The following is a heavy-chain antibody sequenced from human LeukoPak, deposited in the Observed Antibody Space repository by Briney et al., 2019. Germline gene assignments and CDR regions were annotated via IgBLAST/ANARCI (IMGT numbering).Heavy chain of an antibody. CDR3: ARSYPGLYYYGMDV. D-gene: IGHD2-2*02. Sequence: SQTLSLTCTVSGGSISSGGYYWSWLRQHPGKGLEWIGYIYYSGSTYYNPSLKSRVTISVGTSKNQFSLKLSSVTAADTAVYYCARSYPGLYYYGMDVWGKGTTVTVSS. CDR1: GGSISSGGYY. J-gene: IGHJ6*04. V-gene: IGHV4-31*03. CDR2: IYYSGST.